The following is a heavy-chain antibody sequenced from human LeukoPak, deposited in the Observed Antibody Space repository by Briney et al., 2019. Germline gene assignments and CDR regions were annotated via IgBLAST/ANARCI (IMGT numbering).Heavy chain of an antibody. CDR1: GGSISSYY. Sequence: SETLSLTCTVSGGSISSYYWSWIRQPPGKGLEWIGYIYYSGSTNYNPSLKSRVTISVDTSKNQFSLKLSSVTAADTAVHYCARAPYYYDSSGYHSYYYGMDVWGQGTTVTVSS. V-gene: IGHV4-59*01. J-gene: IGHJ6*02. CDR2: IYYSGST. D-gene: IGHD3-22*01. CDR3: ARAPYYYDSSGYHSYYYGMDV.